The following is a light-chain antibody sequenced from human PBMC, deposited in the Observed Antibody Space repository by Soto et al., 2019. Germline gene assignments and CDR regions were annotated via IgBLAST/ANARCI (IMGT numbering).Light chain of an antibody. CDR1: QSVSSN. Sequence: EIVMTQSPATLSVSPGERATLSCRASQSVSSNLAWYQQKPGQAPRLLIYGASNRATGIPDRFSGNGSGTDFTLTISRLEPEDSAVYYCQQYGSSGTFGQGTKVDIK. CDR2: GAS. J-gene: IGKJ1*01. CDR3: QQYGSSGT. V-gene: IGKV3-20*01.